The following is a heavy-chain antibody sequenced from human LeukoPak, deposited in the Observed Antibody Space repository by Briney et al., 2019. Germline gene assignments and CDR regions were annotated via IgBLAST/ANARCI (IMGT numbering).Heavy chain of an antibody. D-gene: IGHD1-26*01. CDR1: GFSLTTSRMC. V-gene: IGHV2-70*11. Sequence: SGPTLVNLTQTLTLTCTLSGFSLTTSRMCVSWIRQPPGKALEWLARIDWDDDKYYSTSLKTRLAISKDTSKNQVVLKMTNVDPVDTATYYCARIRGSYGDYWGQGTLVTVSS. J-gene: IGHJ4*02. CDR2: IDWDDDK. CDR3: ARIRGSYGDY.